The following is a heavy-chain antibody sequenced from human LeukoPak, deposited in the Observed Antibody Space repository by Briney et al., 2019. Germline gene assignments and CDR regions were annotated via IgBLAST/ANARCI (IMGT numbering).Heavy chain of an antibody. V-gene: IGHV4-59*11. CDR1: GYSISSHY. D-gene: IGHD2/OR15-2a*01. Sequence: SETLTLTCTVSGYSISSHYWSWIRQPPGKGLEWMGIFLEVGSTNYKSSLESRVTMSVDTSKNQFSLKLRSVTAADTDVYYCARVLQNYYHLDVWGTGTTVTVSS. J-gene: IGHJ6*03. CDR2: FLEVGST. CDR3: ARVLQNYYHLDV.